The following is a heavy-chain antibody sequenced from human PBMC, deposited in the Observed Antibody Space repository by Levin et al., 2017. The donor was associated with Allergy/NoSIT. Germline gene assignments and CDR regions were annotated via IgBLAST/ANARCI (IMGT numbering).Heavy chain of an antibody. CDR2: ISAYNGNT. CDR3: AGRVVTLGGDYYDYGMDV. CDR1: GYTFTSYG. V-gene: IGHV1-18*01. J-gene: IGHJ6*02. Sequence: GESLKISCKASGYTFTSYGISWVRQAPGQGLEWMGWISAYNGNTNYAQKLQGRVTMTTDTSTSTAYMELRSLRSDDTAVYYCAGRVVTLGGDYYDYGMDVWGQGTTVTVSS. D-gene: IGHD3-3*01.